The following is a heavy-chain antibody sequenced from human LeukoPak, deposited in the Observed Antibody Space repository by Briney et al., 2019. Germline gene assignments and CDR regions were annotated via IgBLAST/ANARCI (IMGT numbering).Heavy chain of an antibody. V-gene: IGHV3-48*03. D-gene: IGHD3-22*01. Sequence: GGSLRLSCVASGFTFSSFEMNWVRQAPGKGLEWISYIISSGRTTSYADSVKGRFTVSRDNAKNSLYLEMNSLRVEDTAVYYCARVLDDYECDPWGQGTLVTVSS. J-gene: IGHJ5*02. CDR2: IISSGRTT. CDR3: ARVLDDYECDP. CDR1: GFTFSSFE.